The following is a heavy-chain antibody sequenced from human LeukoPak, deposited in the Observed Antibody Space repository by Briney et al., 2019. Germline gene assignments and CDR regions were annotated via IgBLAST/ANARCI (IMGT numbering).Heavy chain of an antibody. D-gene: IGHD2-2*01. CDR3: ASLNIRYCSSTSCKAGDY. Sequence: GGSLRLSCAASGFTFSSYAMSWVRQAPGKGLEWVSAISGSGGSTYYADSVEGRFTISRDNSKNTLYLQMNSLRAEDTAVYYCASLNIRYCSSTSCKAGDYWGQGTLVTVSS. CDR1: GFTFSSYA. V-gene: IGHV3-23*01. J-gene: IGHJ4*02. CDR2: ISGSGGST.